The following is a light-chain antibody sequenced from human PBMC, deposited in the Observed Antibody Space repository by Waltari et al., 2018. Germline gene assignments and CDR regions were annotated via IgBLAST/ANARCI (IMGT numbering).Light chain of an antibody. CDR3: QHYNNWTGT. V-gene: IGKV3-15*01. CDR1: QSVSSN. Sequence: VMTQSPATLSVSPGERATLSWRARQSVSSNLAGYQQKPGQAPRLLIYGESTRATGISARLSGSGSETECTRTISSLQSEDVAVYYCQHYNNWTGTFGQGTRLESK. CDR2: GES. J-gene: IGKJ5*01.